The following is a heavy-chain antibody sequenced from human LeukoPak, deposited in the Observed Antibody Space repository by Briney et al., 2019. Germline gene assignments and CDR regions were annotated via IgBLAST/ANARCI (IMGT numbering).Heavy chain of an antibody. CDR2: INWNGEDT. V-gene: IGHV3-9*01. CDR3: AKDGNPAGDFWSGYYGRFDP. CDR1: GFTFDNYA. D-gene: IGHD3-3*01. J-gene: IGHJ5*02. Sequence: PGGSLRLSCAASGFTFDNYAMDWVRLVPGKGLQWVSEINWNGEDTMYADSVKGRFTISRDNAKNSLYLQMNSLRAEDTALYYCAKDGNPAGDFWSGYYGRFDPWGQGTLVTVSS.